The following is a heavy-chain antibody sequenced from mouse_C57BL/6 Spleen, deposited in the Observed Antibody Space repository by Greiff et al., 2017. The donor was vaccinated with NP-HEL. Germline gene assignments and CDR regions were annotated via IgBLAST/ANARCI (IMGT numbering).Heavy chain of an antibody. CDR3: ARPYYYGSAFAY. Sequence: EVQLQQSGPELVKPGASVEISCKASGYTFTDYYMNWVKQSHGKSLEWIGDINPNNGGTSYNQKFKGKATLTVDKSSSTAYMELRSLTSEDSAVYYCARPYYYGSAFAYWGQGTLVTVSA. CDR1: GYTFTDYY. CDR2: INPNNGGT. D-gene: IGHD1-1*01. V-gene: IGHV1-26*01. J-gene: IGHJ3*01.